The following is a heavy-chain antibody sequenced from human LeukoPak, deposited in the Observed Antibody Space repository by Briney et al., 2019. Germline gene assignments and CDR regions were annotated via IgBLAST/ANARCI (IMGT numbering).Heavy chain of an antibody. V-gene: IGHV1-69*06. D-gene: IGHD1-26*01. J-gene: IGHJ4*02. CDR2: IIPIFGTA. CDR3: ARDSGSVGATYPDY. Sequence: SVKVSCKASGYTFTGYYLHWVRQAPGQGLEWMGGIIPIFGTANYAQKFQGRVTITADKSTSTAYMELSSLRSEDTAVYYCARDSGSVGATYPDYWGQGTLVTVSS. CDR1: GYTFTGYY.